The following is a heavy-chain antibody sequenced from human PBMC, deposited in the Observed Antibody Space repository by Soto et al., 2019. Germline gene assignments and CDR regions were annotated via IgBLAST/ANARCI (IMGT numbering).Heavy chain of an antibody. J-gene: IGHJ5*02. CDR1: GFTFYTAW. CDR3: TPGGSYYPS. Sequence: EVRLVETGGDLVKPGESLRLSCATSGFTFYTAWMTWVRQAPGKGLEWVGRIRSKSDGGTTDSAAPVRDRFTISRDDSENTLYLQMDSLKTEDTAVYYCTPGGSYYPSWGQGTLVTVSS. D-gene: IGHD1-26*01. V-gene: IGHV3-15*01. CDR2: IRSKSDGGTT.